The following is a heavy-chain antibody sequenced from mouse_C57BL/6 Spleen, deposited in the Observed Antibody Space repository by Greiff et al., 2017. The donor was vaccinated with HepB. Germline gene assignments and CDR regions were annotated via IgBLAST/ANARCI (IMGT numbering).Heavy chain of an antibody. CDR3: ARRGYDYDDGYWYFDV. CDR2: ISSGGSYT. V-gene: IGHV5-6*01. D-gene: IGHD2-4*01. Sequence: VQLKESGGDLVKPGGSLKLSCAASGFTFSSYGMSWVRQTPDKRLEWVATISSGGSYTYYPDSVKGRFTISRDNAKNTLYLQMSSLKSEDTAMYYCARRGYDYDDGYWYFDVWGTGTTVTVSS. CDR1: GFTFSSYG. J-gene: IGHJ1*03.